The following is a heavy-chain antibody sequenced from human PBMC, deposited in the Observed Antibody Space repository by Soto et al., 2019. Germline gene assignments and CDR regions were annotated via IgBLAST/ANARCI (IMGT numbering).Heavy chain of an antibody. CDR3: AKGSPMIVEVDI. J-gene: IGHJ3*02. V-gene: IGHV3-23*01. D-gene: IGHD3-22*01. CDR2: ISGSGGST. Sequence: LRLSCAASGFTFSSYAMSWVRQAPGKGLEWVSAISGSGGSTYYADSVKGRFTISRDNSKNTLYLQMDSLRAEDTAVYYCAKGSPMIVEVDIWGQGTMVTVSS. CDR1: GFTFSSYA.